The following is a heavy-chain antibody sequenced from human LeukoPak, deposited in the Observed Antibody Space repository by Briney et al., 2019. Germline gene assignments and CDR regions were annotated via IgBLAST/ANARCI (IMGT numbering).Heavy chain of an antibody. D-gene: IGHD5-12*01. J-gene: IGHJ6*03. V-gene: IGHV4-61*05. CDR3: ASGKKWLRDYYYYMDV. CDR1: GGSISSSSYY. CDR2: IYYSGST. Sequence: YPSETLSFTCTVSGGSISSSSYYWGWIRQPPGKGLEWIGYIYYSGSTNYNPSLKSRVTISVDTSKNQFSLKLSSVTAADTAVYYCASGKKWLRDYYYYMDVWGKGTTVTVSS.